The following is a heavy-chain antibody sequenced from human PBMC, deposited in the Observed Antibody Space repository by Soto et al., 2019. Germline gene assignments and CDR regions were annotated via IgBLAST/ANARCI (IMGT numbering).Heavy chain of an antibody. CDR1: GFTFSSYD. J-gene: IGHJ6*02. CDR3: ARGPGGRLWSHYYYYGMDV. Sequence: PGGSLRLSCAASGFTFSSYDMHWVRQATGKGLEWVSAIGTAGDTYYPGSVKGRFTISRENAKNSLYLQMNSLRAGDTAVYYCARGPGGRLWSHYYYYGMDVWGQGTTVTVSS. CDR2: IGTAGDT. D-gene: IGHD2-21*01. V-gene: IGHV3-13*01.